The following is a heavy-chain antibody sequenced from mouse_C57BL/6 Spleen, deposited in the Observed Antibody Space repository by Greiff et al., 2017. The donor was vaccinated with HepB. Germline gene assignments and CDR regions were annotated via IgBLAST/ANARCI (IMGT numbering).Heavy chain of an antibody. D-gene: IGHD2-4*01. CDR3: ARSGYDYDNY. Sequence: QVQLKQSGPELVKPGASVKISCKASGYAFSSSWMNWVKQRPGKGLEWIGRIYPGDGDTNYNGKFKGKATLTADKSSSTAYMQRSSLTSEDSAVYFCARSGYDYDNYWGQGTTLTVSS. CDR1: GYAFSSSW. J-gene: IGHJ2*01. CDR2: IYPGDGDT. V-gene: IGHV1-82*01.